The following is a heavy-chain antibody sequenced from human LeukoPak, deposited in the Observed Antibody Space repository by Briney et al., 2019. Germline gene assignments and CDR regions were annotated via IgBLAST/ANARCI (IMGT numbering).Heavy chain of an antibody. CDR1: GGTFSSYA. CDR3: ARGWLAETMVVTPYNY. D-gene: IGHD4-23*01. J-gene: IGHJ4*02. Sequence: SVTVSCKASGGTFSSYAISWVRQAPGQGLEWMGGIIPIFGTANYAQKFQGRVTITADESTSTAYMELSSLRSEDTAVYYCARGWLAETMVVTPYNYWGQGTLVTVSS. V-gene: IGHV1-69*13. CDR2: IIPIFGTA.